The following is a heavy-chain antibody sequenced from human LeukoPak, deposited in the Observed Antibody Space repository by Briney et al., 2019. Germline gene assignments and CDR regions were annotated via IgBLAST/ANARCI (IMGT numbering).Heavy chain of an antibody. V-gene: IGHV3-20*04. CDR1: GFTFDDYG. J-gene: IGHJ4*02. CDR2: INWNGGST. D-gene: IGHD5-18*01. Sequence: GGSLRLSCAASGFTFDDYGMSWVRHAPGKGLEWVSGINWNGGSTGYADSVKGRFTISRDNAKNSLYLQMNSLRAEDTALYYCARDGGYSYGTRGLDYWGQGTLVTVSS. CDR3: ARDGGYSYGTRGLDY.